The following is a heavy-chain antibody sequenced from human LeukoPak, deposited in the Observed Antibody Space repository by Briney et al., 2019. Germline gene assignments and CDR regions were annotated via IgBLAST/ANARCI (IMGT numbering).Heavy chain of an antibody. V-gene: IGHV3-23*01. CDR2: ISGSGGST. CDR1: GFTFSSYA. CDR3: AKDKGGSYYPAYFDY. Sequence: GGSLRLSCAASGFTFSSYAMSWVRQAPGKGLEWVSAISGSGGSTYNADTVKGRFTISRDNSKNTLYLRMNSLRAEDTAVYYCAKDKGGSYYPAYFDYWGQGTLVTVSS. D-gene: IGHD1-26*01. J-gene: IGHJ4*02.